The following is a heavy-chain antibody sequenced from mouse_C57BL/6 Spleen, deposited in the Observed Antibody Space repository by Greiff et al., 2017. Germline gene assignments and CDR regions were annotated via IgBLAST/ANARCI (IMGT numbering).Heavy chain of an antibody. D-gene: IGHD1-1*01. Sequence: EVKLVESGGGLVKPGGSLKLSCAASGFTFSSYAMSWVRQTPEKRLGWVATIIDGGSYTYYPDNVKGRVTISRDNATNHLYLQMSHLKSEDTAMYYCARDKGYDDGSSGGYFDVWGTGTTVTVSA. CDR2: IIDGGSYT. J-gene: IGHJ1*03. V-gene: IGHV5-4*01. CDR1: GFTFSSYA. CDR3: ARDKGYDDGSSGGYFDV.